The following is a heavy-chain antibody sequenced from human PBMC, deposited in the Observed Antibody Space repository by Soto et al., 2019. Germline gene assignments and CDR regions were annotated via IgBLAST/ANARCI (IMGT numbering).Heavy chain of an antibody. CDR1: GYTFTSYG. D-gene: IGHD3-22*01. CDR2: ISAYNGNT. CDR3: ARDPGYYGFDY. V-gene: IGHV1-18*01. Sequence: ASVKVSCKASGYTFTSYGISWVRQAPGQGLEWMGWISAYNGNTNYAEKLQGRVTMTTDTSTSTASMELRSLRSADTAVYYCARDPGYYGFDYWGQGTLVTVSS. J-gene: IGHJ4*02.